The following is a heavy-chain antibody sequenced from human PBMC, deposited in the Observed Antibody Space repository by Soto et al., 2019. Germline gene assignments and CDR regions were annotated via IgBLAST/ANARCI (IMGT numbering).Heavy chain of an antibody. CDR2: ISFDGSNE. D-gene: IGHD4-17*01. J-gene: IGHJ6*02. CDR1: GFTFSDYA. Sequence: GSLRLSCAASGFTFSDYAMHWVRQAPGKGLEWVAIISFDGSNEHYADSVQGRSTISRDNSENTLYLQMNSLRADDTAVYYCARPAATVIFYSGMDVWGQGTTVTVSS. V-gene: IGHV3-30-3*01. CDR3: ARPAATVIFYSGMDV.